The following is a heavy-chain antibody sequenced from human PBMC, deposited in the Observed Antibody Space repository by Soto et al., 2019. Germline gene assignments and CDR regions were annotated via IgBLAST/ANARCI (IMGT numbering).Heavy chain of an antibody. Sequence: GGALKLYCAASGFTFSSYSMNWVRQAPGKGLEWVSSISSSSSYIYYADSVKGRFTISRDNAKNSLYLQMNSLRAEDTAVYYCARDLLDAFDIWGQGTMVTVSS. J-gene: IGHJ3*02. CDR3: ARDLLDAFDI. D-gene: IGHD2-15*01. CDR1: GFTFSSYS. V-gene: IGHV3-21*01. CDR2: ISSSSSYI.